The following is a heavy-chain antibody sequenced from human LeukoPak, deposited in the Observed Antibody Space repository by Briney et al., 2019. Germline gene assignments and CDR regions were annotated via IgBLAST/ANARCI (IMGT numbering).Heavy chain of an antibody. V-gene: IGHV4-30-2*01. Sequence: SQTLSLTCAVSGGSISSGGYSWSWIRQPPGKGLEWIGYIYHSGSTNYNPSLKSRVTISVDKSKNQFSLKLSSVTAADTAVYYCARAFGGVRIFDYWGQGTLVTVSS. CDR1: GGSISSGGYS. CDR3: ARAFGGVRIFDY. CDR2: IYHSGST. D-gene: IGHD3-16*01. J-gene: IGHJ4*02.